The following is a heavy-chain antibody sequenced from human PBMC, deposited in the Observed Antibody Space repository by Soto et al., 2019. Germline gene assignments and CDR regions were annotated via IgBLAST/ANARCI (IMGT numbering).Heavy chain of an antibody. CDR1: GFTFSAYW. CDR2: ISDDGSTT. J-gene: IGHJ4*02. CDR3: TRGPRGSSTGTGAH. D-gene: IGHD6-6*01. Sequence: LRLSCEVSGFTFSAYWMHWVRQVPGKGLIWVSRISDDGSTTTYADSVKGRFTISRDNAKNTLYLQMNSLRADDTGLYYCTRGPRGSSTGTGAHWGQGTLVTVSS. V-gene: IGHV3-74*01.